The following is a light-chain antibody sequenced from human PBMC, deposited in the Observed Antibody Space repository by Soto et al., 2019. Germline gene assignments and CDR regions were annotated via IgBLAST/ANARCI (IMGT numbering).Light chain of an antibody. V-gene: IGLV1-44*01. Sequence: QSVLTQPPSASGIPGQRVIISCSGSSSHIGSNTVNWYQQLPGTAPKLLIYSNNQRPSGVPDRFSGSKAGTSASLAISGLQSEDEADYYCAAWDDSLNGRYVFGTGTKVTVL. CDR2: SNN. CDR3: AAWDDSLNGRYV. J-gene: IGLJ1*01. CDR1: SSHIGSNT.